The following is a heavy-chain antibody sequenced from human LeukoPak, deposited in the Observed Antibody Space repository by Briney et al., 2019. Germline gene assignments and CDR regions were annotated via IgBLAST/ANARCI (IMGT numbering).Heavy chain of an antibody. CDR2: MNPNSDNT. Sequence: ASVKVSCKASGYTFTSYDINWVRQAAGQGLEWLGWMNPNSDNTGYAQKFQGRVTMTRDTSRRTAYMELSSLRSEDTAVYYCARDADGSGSGSFDIWGQGTMVTVSS. D-gene: IGHD3-10*01. CDR1: GYTFTSYD. J-gene: IGHJ3*02. CDR3: ARDADGSGSGSFDI. V-gene: IGHV1-8*01.